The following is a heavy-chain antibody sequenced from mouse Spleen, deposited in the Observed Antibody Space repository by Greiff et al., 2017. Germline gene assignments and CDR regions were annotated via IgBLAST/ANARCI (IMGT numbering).Heavy chain of an antibody. J-gene: IGHJ3*01. CDR3: ARHEGGESTMITPFAY. D-gene: IGHD2-4*01. CDR2: FYPGSGSI. CDR1: GYTFTEYT. Sequence: QVQLKESGAELVKPGASVKLSCKASGYTFTEYTIHWVKQRSGQGLEWIGWFYPGSGSIKYNEKFKDKATLTADKSSSTVYMELSRLTSEDSAVYFCARHEGGESTMITPFAYWGQGTLVTVSA. V-gene: IGHV1-62-2*01.